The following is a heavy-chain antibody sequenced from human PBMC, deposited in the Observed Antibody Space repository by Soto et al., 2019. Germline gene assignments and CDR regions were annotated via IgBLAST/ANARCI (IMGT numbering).Heavy chain of an antibody. D-gene: IGHD2-21*01. CDR1: GSPLIHYY. J-gene: IGHJ4*02. V-gene: IGHV1-46*01. CDR2: INPNGGST. CDR3: ARSLLQGDF. Sequence: ASVKVSSKASGSPLIHYYIHWVRQAPGQGLEWMAIINPNGGSTNYAQKFRGRVTVTSDTSTTTVSMELNSLGSDDTAVYFCARSLLQGDFWGQGTLVTVSS.